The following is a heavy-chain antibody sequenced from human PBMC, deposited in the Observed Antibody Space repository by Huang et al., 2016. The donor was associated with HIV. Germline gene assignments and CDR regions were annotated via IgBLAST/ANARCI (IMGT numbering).Heavy chain of an antibody. D-gene: IGHD2-8*01. J-gene: IGHJ5*02. CDR1: GYTFTTYD. V-gene: IGHV1-8*02. CDR2: RNPNSGNT. CDR3: ARMHCTKSSCSWGNWFDP. Sequence: QVQLVQSGAEVKKPGASVRVSCTASGYTFTTYDINWVRKASGQGLEWIGWRNPNSGNTGYAKKFQGRVTRTRNTSISTAYMELSSLRSEDTAVYYCARMHCTKSSCSWGNWFDPWGQGTLVTVSS.